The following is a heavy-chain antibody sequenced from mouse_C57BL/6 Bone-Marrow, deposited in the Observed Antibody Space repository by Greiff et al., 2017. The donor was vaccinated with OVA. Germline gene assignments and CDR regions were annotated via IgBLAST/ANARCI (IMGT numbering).Heavy chain of an antibody. CDR1: GYSFTDYN. J-gene: IGHJ1*03. CDR2: INPNYGTT. CDR3: ARFITTVVESYWYFDV. D-gene: IGHD1-1*01. V-gene: IGHV1-39*01. Sequence: VQLQQSGPELVKPGASVKISCKASGYSFTDYNMNWVKQSNGKSLEWIGVINPNYGTTSYNQKFKGKATLTVDQSSSTAYMQLNSLTSEDSSVYYCARFITTVVESYWYFDVWGTGTTVTVSS.